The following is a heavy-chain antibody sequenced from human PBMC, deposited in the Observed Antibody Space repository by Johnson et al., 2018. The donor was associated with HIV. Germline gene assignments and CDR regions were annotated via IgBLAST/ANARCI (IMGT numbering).Heavy chain of an antibody. CDR3: VRGKGAAAGLDAFDI. V-gene: IGHV3-20*04. J-gene: IGHJ3*02. D-gene: IGHD6-13*01. Sequence: VPLVESGGGMVRQGGSLRLSCAASGFPFDDYCMPWVRQAPGKGLEWVSGTYVSGDTLGYADSLKGRFPISRDNARNSLYLEMNRLRVEDTALYYCVRGKGAAAGLDAFDIWGQGTMVTVSS. CDR1: GFPFDDYC. CDR2: TYVSGDTL.